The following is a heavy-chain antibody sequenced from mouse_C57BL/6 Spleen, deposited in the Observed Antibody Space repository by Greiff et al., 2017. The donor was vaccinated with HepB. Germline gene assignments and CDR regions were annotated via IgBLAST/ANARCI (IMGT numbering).Heavy chain of an antibody. CDR2: ISSGGDYI. CDR1: GFTFSSYA. CDR3: TREGSSGTGFAY. D-gene: IGHD3-2*02. Sequence: EVKLVESGEGLVKPGGSLKLSCAASGFTFSSYAMSWVRQTPEKRLEWVAYISSGGDYIYYADTVKGRFTISRDNARNTLYLQMSSLKSEDTAMYYCTREGSSGTGFAYWGQGTLVTVSA. V-gene: IGHV5-9-1*02. J-gene: IGHJ3*01.